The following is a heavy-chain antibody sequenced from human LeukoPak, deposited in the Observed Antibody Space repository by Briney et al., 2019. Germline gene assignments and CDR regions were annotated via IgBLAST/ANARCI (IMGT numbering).Heavy chain of an antibody. CDR1: GGSFSGYY. CDR3: ARFPYGSGSP. Sequence: SETLSLTCAVYGGSFSGYYWSWIRQPPGKGLEWIGEINHSGSTNYNPSLKSRVTISVDTSKNQFSLKLGSVTAADTAVYCCARFPYGSGSPWGQGTLVTVSS. V-gene: IGHV4-34*01. J-gene: IGHJ5*02. D-gene: IGHD3-10*01. CDR2: INHSGST.